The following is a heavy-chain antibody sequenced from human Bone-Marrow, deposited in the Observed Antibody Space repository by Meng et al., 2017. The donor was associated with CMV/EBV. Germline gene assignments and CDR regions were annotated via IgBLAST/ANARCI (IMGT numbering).Heavy chain of an antibody. J-gene: IGHJ4*02. CDR2: IVVGSGNT. V-gene: IGHV1-58*01. D-gene: IGHD3-22*01. CDR1: GFTFTSSA. Sequence: SVKVSCKASGFTFTSSAVQWVRQARGQRLEWIGWIVVGSGNTNYAQKFQERVTITRDMSTSTAYMELSSLRSEDTAGYSCAAHHVTGDSSGYQDYWGQGTLVTVSS. CDR3: AAHHVTGDSSGYQDY.